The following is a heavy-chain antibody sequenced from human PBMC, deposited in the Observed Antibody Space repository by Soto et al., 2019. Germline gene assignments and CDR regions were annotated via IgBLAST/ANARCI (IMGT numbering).Heavy chain of an antibody. CDR1: GDSISSSSYY. D-gene: IGHD4-4*01. CDR2: MYYSGIT. V-gene: IGHV4-39*01. J-gene: IGHJ4*02. Sequence: QLQLQESGPGLVKPSDTLSLTCTVSGDSISSSSYYWGWIRQPPGKGLEWIGSMYYSGITHYNPSLKSRVTISVETSKNQFSLTLNSVTAPDTAVQYCARSGGLQHIDFWGQGTLVTVSS. CDR3: ARSGGLQHIDF.